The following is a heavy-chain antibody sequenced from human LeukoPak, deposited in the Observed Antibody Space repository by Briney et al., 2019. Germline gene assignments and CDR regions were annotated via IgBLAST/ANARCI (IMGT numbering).Heavy chain of an antibody. V-gene: IGHV5-51*01. J-gene: IGHJ3*02. CDR2: IYPGDSDT. D-gene: IGHD1-14*01. Sequence: GESLKISFKGSGYRFTTFWIGWVRQLPGKGLEWMGIIYPGDSDTRYSPSFQGQVTISAAKSISTAYLQWSSLKASDTAMYYCARHGEPSDPFDIWGQGTMVTVSS. CDR3: ARHGEPSDPFDI. CDR1: GYRFTTFW.